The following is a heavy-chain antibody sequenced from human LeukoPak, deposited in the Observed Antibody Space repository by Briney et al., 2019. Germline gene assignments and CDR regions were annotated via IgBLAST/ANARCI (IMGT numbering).Heavy chain of an antibody. CDR2: IYYSGSI. J-gene: IGHJ4*02. V-gene: IGHV4-59*01. CDR3: ARENPSGYYNRPIDY. Sequence: PSETLSLTCTVSGASISSYYWSWIRQPPGKGLEWIGDIYYSGSIKYNPSLKSRVTMSVDTSKNQFSLKLSSVTAADTVIYYCARENPSGYYNRPIDYWGQGTLVTVSS. D-gene: IGHD3-22*01. CDR1: GASISSYY.